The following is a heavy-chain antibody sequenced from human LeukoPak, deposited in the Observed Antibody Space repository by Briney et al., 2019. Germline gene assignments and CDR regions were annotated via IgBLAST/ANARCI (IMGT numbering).Heavy chain of an antibody. J-gene: IGHJ6*03. CDR1: GGSISSYY. Sequence: SETLSLTCTVSGGSISSYYWSWIRQPPGKGLEWIASIYHSGSTYYNPSLKSRVTISVDTSKNQFSLKLSSVTAADTAVYYCARLGQQYSSGWYRLYYYYYMDVWGKGTTVTVSS. CDR3: ARLGQQYSSGWYRLYYYYYMDV. D-gene: IGHD6-19*01. CDR2: IYHSGST. V-gene: IGHV4-59*08.